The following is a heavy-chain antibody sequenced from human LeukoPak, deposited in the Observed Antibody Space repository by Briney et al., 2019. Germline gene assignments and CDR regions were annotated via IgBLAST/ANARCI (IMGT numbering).Heavy chain of an antibody. V-gene: IGHV4-59*02. CDR1: GGSVNSYY. D-gene: IGHD5-24*01. J-gene: IGHJ3*02. Sequence: SETLSLTCTVSGGSVNSYYWSWIRQPPRKGREGIGYIYYSGSTNYNPSLNSPVTISVDTSKSQFSLKLSSVTAADTAMYYCARGGGYNSDTAYDAFDIWGQGTMVTVSS. CDR3: ARGGGYNSDTAYDAFDI. CDR2: IYYSGST.